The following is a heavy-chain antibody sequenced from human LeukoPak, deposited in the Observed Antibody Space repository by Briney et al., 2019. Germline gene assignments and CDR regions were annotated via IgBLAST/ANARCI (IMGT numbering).Heavy chain of an antibody. Sequence: LGTLSLTSTVSGGSISSSSYYWGWIRQPPGKGLEWVGSIYVGGRTTYNPSRKSRVPLSVDTSTNHFSLKLHSVAAADTAVYYCARHTSMVRGVMEYYFDYWGQGTLATVSS. CDR1: GGSISSSSYY. D-gene: IGHD3-10*01. J-gene: IGHJ4*02. CDR3: ARHTSMVRGVMEYYFDY. CDR2: IYVGGRT. V-gene: IGHV4-39*01.